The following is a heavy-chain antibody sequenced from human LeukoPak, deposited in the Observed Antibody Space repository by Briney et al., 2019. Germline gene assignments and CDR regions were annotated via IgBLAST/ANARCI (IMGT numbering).Heavy chain of an antibody. Sequence: SETLSLTCTVSGGSISSYCWSWIRQPPGKGLEWIGYIYYSGSTNYNPSLKSRVTISVDTSKNQFSLKLSSVTAAATAVYYCASRSSIWSGYQDTLYYFDSWGQGTLVTVSS. CDR3: ASRSSIWSGYQDTLYYFDS. D-gene: IGHD3-3*01. V-gene: IGHV4-59*01. CDR2: IYYSGST. J-gene: IGHJ4*02. CDR1: GGSISSYC.